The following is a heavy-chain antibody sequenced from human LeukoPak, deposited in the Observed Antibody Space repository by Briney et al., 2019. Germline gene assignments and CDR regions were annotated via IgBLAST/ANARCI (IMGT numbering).Heavy chain of an antibody. D-gene: IGHD1-1*01. CDR3: ARPYNWSDYYGMDV. J-gene: IGHJ6*02. CDR1: GFTFSSYA. CDR2: ISYDGSNK. Sequence: QPGRSLRLSCAASGFTFSSYAMHWVRQAPGKGLEWVAVISYDGSNKYYADSVKGRFTISRDNSKNTLYLQMNSLRAEDTAVYYCARPYNWSDYYGMDVWGQGTTVTVFS. V-gene: IGHV3-30-3*01.